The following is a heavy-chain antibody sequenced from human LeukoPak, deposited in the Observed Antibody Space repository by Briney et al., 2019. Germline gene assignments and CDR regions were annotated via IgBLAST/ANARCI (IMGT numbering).Heavy chain of an antibody. Sequence: GESLRLSCAAVGFSSASYDTSCDRHAPGDVIEWVSSFPTNSRYIYYANSVKGRFTLSRDNAKNSLFLEMNNLGAEDTAVYYCARGGMTAIRSDAFDLWGQGTMVTVSS. CDR1: GFSSASYD. CDR3: ARGGMTAIRSDAFDL. V-gene: IGHV3-21*01. D-gene: IGHD2-21*02. CDR2: FPTNSRYI. J-gene: IGHJ3*01.